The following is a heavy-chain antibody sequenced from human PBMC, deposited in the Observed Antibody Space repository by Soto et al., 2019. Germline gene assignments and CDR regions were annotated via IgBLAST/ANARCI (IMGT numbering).Heavy chain of an antibody. CDR1: GFTFSSYA. V-gene: IGHV3-30-3*01. CDR3: ARTGYSSGWSSWGSQTNDY. CDR2: ISYDGSNK. J-gene: IGHJ4*02. Sequence: PGGSLRLSCAASGFTFSSYAMQWVRQAPGKGLEWVAVISYDGSNKYYADSVKGRFTISRDNSKNTLYLQMNSLRAEDTAVYYCARTGYSSGWSSWGSQTNDYWGQGTLVTVSS. D-gene: IGHD6-19*01.